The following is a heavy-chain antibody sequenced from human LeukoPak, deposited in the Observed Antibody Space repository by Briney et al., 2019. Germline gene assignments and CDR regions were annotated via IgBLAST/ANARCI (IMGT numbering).Heavy chain of an antibody. CDR1: GGSLSNYY. Sequence: SETLSLTCTVSGGSLSNYYWSWIRQPAGKGLEWIGRTHTSGYTNYNPSLKGRVTLSVDTSKNQFSLKLTSVTAADTAVYDCARGNSAAAGIFDYWGQGTLVTVSS. V-gene: IGHV4-4*07. CDR3: ARGNSAAAGIFDY. J-gene: IGHJ4*02. D-gene: IGHD6-13*01. CDR2: THTSGYT.